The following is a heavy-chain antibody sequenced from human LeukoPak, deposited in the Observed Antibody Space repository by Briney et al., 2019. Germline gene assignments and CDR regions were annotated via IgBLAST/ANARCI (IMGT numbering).Heavy chain of an antibody. D-gene: IGHD1-14*01. CDR3: ARTGRSDAFDI. V-gene: IGHV3-21*01. J-gene: IGHJ3*02. CDR2: ISSTSSYI. Sequence: GGSLRLSCAASGFTFSRNSMNWVRQAPGKGLEWVSSISSTSSYIYYADSVKGRFTISRDNAKNSLYLRMNSLRAEDTAVYYCARTGRSDAFDIWGQGTMVTVSS. CDR1: GFTFSRNS.